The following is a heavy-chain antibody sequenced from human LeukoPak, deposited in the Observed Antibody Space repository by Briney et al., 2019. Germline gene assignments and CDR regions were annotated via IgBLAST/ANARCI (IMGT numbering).Heavy chain of an antibody. CDR3: ARIAPRDDAFDI. Sequence: SETLSLTCAVYGGSFSGYFWSWIRQPPGKGLEWIGEIRPNEGTNYNPSLKSRVTISVDTSKNQFSLKLSSVTAADTAVYYCARIAPRDDAFDIWGQGTMVTVSS. CDR2: IRPNEGT. D-gene: IGHD6-13*01. CDR1: GGSFSGYF. J-gene: IGHJ3*02. V-gene: IGHV4-34*01.